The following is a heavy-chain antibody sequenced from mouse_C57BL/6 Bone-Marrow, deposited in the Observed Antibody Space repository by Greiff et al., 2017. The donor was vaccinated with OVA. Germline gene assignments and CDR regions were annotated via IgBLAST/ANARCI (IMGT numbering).Heavy chain of an antibody. D-gene: IGHD1-1*01. CDR3: ARYYYGSSPCWYFDV. CDR1: GYTFTDYY. J-gene: IGHJ1*03. V-gene: IGHV1-75*01. Sequence: VQLQQSGPELVKPGASVKISCKASGYTFTDYYINWVKQRPGQGLEWIGWIFPGSGSTYYNEKFKGKATLTVDKSSSTAYMLLSSLTSEDSAVYFCARYYYGSSPCWYFDVWGTGTTVTVSS. CDR2: IFPGSGST.